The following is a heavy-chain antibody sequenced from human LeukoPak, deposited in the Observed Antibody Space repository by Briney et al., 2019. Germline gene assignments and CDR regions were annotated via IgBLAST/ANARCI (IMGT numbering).Heavy chain of an antibody. CDR2: INPNSGGT. Sequence: ASVKVSCKASGYTFTGYYMHWVRQAPGQGLEWMGWINPNSGGTNYAQKFQGRVTMTRDTSISTAYMELSRLRSDDTAVYYCARGLLLRYFSMGYWGQGTLVTVSS. CDR1: GYTFTGYY. D-gene: IGHD1-26*01. CDR3: ARGLLLRYFSMGY. V-gene: IGHV1-2*02. J-gene: IGHJ4*02.